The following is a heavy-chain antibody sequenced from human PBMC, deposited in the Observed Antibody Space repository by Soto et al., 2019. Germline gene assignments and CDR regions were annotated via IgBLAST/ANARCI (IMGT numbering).Heavy chain of an antibody. Sequence: PGGSLRLSCAASGFTFSSYSMNWVRQAPGEGLEWVSSISSSSSYIYYADSVKGRFTISRDNAKNSLYLQMNSLRAEDTAEYYCARDVFSPPSAYMDVWGQGTTVTVSS. J-gene: IGHJ6*02. CDR3: ARDVFSPPSAYMDV. CDR1: GFTFSSYS. CDR2: ISSSSSYI. V-gene: IGHV3-21*01. D-gene: IGHD2-2*01.